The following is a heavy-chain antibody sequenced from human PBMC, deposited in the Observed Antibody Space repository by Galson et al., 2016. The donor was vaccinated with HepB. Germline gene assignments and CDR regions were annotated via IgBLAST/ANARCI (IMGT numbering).Heavy chain of an antibody. J-gene: IGHJ3*02. Sequence: LSLTCTVSGGSLSNYYWSWIRQSPGKGLECIGNIYYSGGTNYNPSLQSRVTISVDTSKNQFSLKLSSVTAADAAVYYCARGPEVGLYDAFDMWGQGTMVTVSS. CDR3: ARGPEVGLYDAFDM. D-gene: IGHD1-26*01. CDR2: IYYSGGT. CDR1: GGSLSNYY. V-gene: IGHV4-59*12.